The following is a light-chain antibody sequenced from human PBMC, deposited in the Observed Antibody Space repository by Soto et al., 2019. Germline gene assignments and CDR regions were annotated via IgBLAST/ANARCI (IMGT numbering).Light chain of an antibody. CDR1: QSIGSW. J-gene: IGKJ1*01. CDR3: QQFNNWPRT. Sequence: DIQMTQSPSTLSASVGDRVIITCRASQSIGSWLAWYQQQPGKVHKLLIYTASTLQSGVPSRFSGSGSGTEFTLTIRSLQSEDFAVYYCQQFNNWPRTFGQGTKVDIK. V-gene: IGKV1-5*03. CDR2: TAS.